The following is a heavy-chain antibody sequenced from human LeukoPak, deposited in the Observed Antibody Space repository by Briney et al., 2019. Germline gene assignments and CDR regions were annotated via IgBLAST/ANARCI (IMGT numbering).Heavy chain of an antibody. CDR3: ARDQVAGYFDY. Sequence: GGSLRLSCAASGFTFSNYAMSWVRQAPGKGLEWVSSISSSSYIYYADSVKGRFTISRDNAKNSLYLQMNSLRAEDTAVYYCARDQVAGYFDYWGQGTLVTVSS. CDR2: ISSSSYI. CDR1: GFTFSNYA. V-gene: IGHV3-21*01. D-gene: IGHD6-19*01. J-gene: IGHJ4*02.